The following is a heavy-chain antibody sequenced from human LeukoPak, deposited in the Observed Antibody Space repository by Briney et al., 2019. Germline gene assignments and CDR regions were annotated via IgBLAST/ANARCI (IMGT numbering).Heavy chain of an antibody. D-gene: IGHD3-22*01. Sequence: TGGSLRLSCAASGFTFSTYSMNWVRQAPGKGLEWVSYISSSSSTIYYADSVKGRFTIFRDNAKNSLYLQMNSLRAEDTAVYYCARDTGAYYDSGGLDYWGQGTLVTVSS. V-gene: IGHV3-48*01. CDR2: ISSSSSTI. J-gene: IGHJ4*02. CDR1: GFTFSTYS. CDR3: ARDTGAYYDSGGLDY.